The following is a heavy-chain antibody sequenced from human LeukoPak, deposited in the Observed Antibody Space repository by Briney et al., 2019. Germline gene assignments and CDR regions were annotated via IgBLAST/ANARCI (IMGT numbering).Heavy chain of an antibody. V-gene: IGHV4-59*06. J-gene: IGHJ3*02. D-gene: IGHD1-26*01. Sequence: SETLSLTCTVSGGSISSYYWSWIRQHPGKGLEWIGYIYCSGSTYYNPSLKSRVTISVDTSKNQFSLKLSSVTAADTAVYYCARGILFSYPRTAFDIWGQGTMVTVSS. CDR1: GGSISSYY. CDR3: ARGILFSYPRTAFDI. CDR2: IYCSGST.